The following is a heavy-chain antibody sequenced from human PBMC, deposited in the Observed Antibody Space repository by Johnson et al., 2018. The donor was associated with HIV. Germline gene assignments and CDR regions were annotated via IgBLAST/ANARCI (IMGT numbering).Heavy chain of an antibody. D-gene: IGHD4-17*01. V-gene: IGHV3-74*01. CDR1: GFTFGRYW. CDR3: ASPQAGDYPQDDAFSI. CDR2: INADGRST. J-gene: IGHJ3*02. Sequence: VQLVESGGGLVQPGGSLRLSCAASGFTFGRYWMHWVRQAPGKGLVWVSRINADGRSTTYADSVKGRFTISRDNAQNTLYLQMNSLRAEDTAVYYCASPQAGDYPQDDAFSIWGQGTVVTVSS.